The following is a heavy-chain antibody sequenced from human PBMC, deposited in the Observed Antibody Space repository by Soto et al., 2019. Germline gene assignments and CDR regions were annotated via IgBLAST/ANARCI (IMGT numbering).Heavy chain of an antibody. J-gene: IGHJ6*02. CDR1: GGTFSSYA. D-gene: IGHD5-18*01. V-gene: IGHV1-69*13. CDR2: IIPIFGTA. CDR3: ARDRGYRYGPEVMYYYYGMEV. Sequence: SSVKVSCKASGGTFSSYAISWVRQAPGQGLEWMGGIIPIFGTANYAQKFQGRVTITADESTSTAYMELSSLRSEDTAVYYCARDRGYRYGPEVMYYYYGMEVWGQGTTVNVSS.